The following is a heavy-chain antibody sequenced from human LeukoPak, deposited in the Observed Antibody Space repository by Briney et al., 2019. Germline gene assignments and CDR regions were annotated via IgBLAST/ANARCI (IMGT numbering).Heavy chain of an antibody. Sequence: GGSLRLSCAASGLTFSSYWMGWVRQAPGKRLEWVANMNIDGSEKYYADSAKGRFTISRDNAENSLYLQMNSLRAEDTAVYYCARYQGDFWSGYYGGNTYFDYWGQGTLVTVSS. J-gene: IGHJ4*02. CDR3: ARYQGDFWSGYYGGNTYFDY. CDR2: MNIDGSEK. CDR1: GLTFSSYW. D-gene: IGHD3-3*01. V-gene: IGHV3-7*01.